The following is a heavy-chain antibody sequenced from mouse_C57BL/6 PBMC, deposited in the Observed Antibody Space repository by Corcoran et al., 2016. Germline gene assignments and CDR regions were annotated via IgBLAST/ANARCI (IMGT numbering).Heavy chain of an antibody. V-gene: IGHV3-6*01. CDR1: GYSITSGYY. CDR2: ISYDGSN. D-gene: IGHD1-1*01. CDR3: ARGYGRKGYFDV. J-gene: IGHJ1*03. Sequence: DVQLQESGPGLVKPSQSLSLTCSVTGYSITSGYYWNWIRQFPGNKLEWMGYISYDGSNNYNPSLKNRISITRDTSKNQFFLKLNSVTTEDTTTYYCARGYGRKGYFDVWCTGTTVTVSS.